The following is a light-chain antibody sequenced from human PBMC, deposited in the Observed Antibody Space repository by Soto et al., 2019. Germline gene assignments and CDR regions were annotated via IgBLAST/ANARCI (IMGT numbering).Light chain of an antibody. V-gene: IGKV3-20*01. Sequence: EIVLTQSPGTLSLSPGEGVTLSCRASQSISSSYLAWYQQKPGQAPRLLIYGAPSRATGIPDRFSGSGSGTDFTLTISGLDPEDFAVYYCQQYGTSPITFGQGTRLEIK. J-gene: IGKJ5*01. CDR1: QSISSSY. CDR3: QQYGTSPIT. CDR2: GAP.